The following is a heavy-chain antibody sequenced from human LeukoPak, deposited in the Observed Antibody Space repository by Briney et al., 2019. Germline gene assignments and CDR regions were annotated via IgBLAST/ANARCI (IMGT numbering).Heavy chain of an antibody. V-gene: IGHV4-61*02. J-gene: IGHJ4*02. CDR3: ARVTATGAPEIDY. Sequence: SETLSLTCTVSGGSISSGSYYWSWIRQPAGKGLEWIGRIHTSGSTNYNPSLKSRVTISVDTSKNQFSLKLSSVTAADTAVYYCARVTATGAPEIDYWGQGTLVTVSS. D-gene: IGHD4-11*01. CDR2: IHTSGST. CDR1: GGSISSGSYY.